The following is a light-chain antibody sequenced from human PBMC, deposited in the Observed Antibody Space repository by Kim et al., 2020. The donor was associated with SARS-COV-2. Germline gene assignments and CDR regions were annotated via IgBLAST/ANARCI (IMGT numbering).Light chain of an antibody. Sequence: SSELTQDPALSVALGQTVTITCQGDSLRTFHASWYQQKPGQAPIFVMYGKNNRPPGIPDRISGSTSGNTASLTITGAQADDEADYYCNSRDSSGNRVVFGGGTQLTVL. V-gene: IGLV3-19*01. CDR3: NSRDSSGNRVV. CDR1: SLRTFH. CDR2: GKN. J-gene: IGLJ2*01.